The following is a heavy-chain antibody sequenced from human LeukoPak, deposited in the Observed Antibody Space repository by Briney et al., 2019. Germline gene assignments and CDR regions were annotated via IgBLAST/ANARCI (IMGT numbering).Heavy chain of an antibody. CDR3: AREGGRYCSGGSCYSSNGWYGGLNY. D-gene: IGHD2-15*01. CDR2: ISTYNGHT. J-gene: IGHJ4*02. V-gene: IGHV1-18*01. Sequence: GASVTVSCKASGYTFTSYGISWVRQAPGQGLEWMGWISTYNGHTNYARKVQGRVTMTTDTSTSTAYMELRSLRSDDTAVYFCAREGGRYCSGGSCYSSNGWYGGLNYWGLGTLVTVSS. CDR1: GYTFTSYG.